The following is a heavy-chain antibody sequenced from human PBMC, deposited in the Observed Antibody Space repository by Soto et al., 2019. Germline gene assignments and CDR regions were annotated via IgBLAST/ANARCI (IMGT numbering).Heavy chain of an antibody. CDR1: GGSISSSSYY. D-gene: IGHD5-12*01. Sequence: SETLSLTCTVSGGSISSSSYYWGWIRQPPGKGLEWIGSIYYSGSTYYNPSLKSRVTISVDTSKNQFSLKLSSVTAADTAVYYCASFSGSDGIGYWGQGTLVTVSS. CDR2: IYYSGST. J-gene: IGHJ4*02. V-gene: IGHV4-39*01. CDR3: ASFSGSDGIGY.